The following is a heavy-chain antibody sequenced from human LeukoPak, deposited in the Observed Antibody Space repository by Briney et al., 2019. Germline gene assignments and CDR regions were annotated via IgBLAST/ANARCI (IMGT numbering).Heavy chain of an antibody. CDR3: ARGELPNSRFDP. J-gene: IGHJ5*02. D-gene: IGHD5-24*01. V-gene: IGHV4-31*11. CDR1: GGSFSGYY. CDR2: IYYSGST. Sequence: PSETLSLTCAVYGGSFSGYYWSWIRQHPGKGLEWIGYIYYSGSTYYNPSLKSRVTISVDTSKNQFSLKLSSVTAADTAVYYCARGELPNSRFDPWGQGTLVTVSS.